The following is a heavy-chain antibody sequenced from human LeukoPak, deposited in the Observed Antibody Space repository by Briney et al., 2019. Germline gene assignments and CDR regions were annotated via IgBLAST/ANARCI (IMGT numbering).Heavy chain of an antibody. CDR3: AIVTSYYYYAMHV. V-gene: IGHV3-48*03. J-gene: IGHJ6*02. Sequence: GGSLRLSCAASGFTFSSYEMNWVRQAPGKGLAWVSFISNGGGSKHYADSVKGRSTISRDNAKNSLYLQMDSLRAEDTAVYYCAIVTSYYYYAMHVWGQGTTVTVSS. CDR2: ISNGGGSK. CDR1: GFTFSSYE. D-gene: IGHD2-21*02.